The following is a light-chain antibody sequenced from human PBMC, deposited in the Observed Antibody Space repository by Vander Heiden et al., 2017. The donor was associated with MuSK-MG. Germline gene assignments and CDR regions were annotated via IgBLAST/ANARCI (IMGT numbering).Light chain of an antibody. J-gene: IGLJ1*01. CDR2: EGT. CDR3: CSYAGSSTYV. Sequence: QSALAQPASVSWSPGQSIAISCTGTSRDVGNYNLVSWYQHHPGKAPQLILYEGTKRPSGVSDRFSGSKSGNTASLTISGLQAEDEADYYCCSYAGSSTYVFGVGTKVTVL. CDR1: SRDVGNYNL. V-gene: IGLV2-23*01.